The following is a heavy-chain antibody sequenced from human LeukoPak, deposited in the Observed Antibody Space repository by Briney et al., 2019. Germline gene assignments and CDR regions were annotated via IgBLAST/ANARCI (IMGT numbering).Heavy chain of an antibody. J-gene: IGHJ4*02. CDR3: AKDRGLSFDY. V-gene: IGHV3-30*18. Sequence: GGALRLSCAASGFTFSSYGMHWVRQAPGKGLEWVAVISYDGNNEYFADSLKGRFTVSRDNSKNTLYLLMNSLRAEDTAVYYCAKDRGLSFDYWGQETLVTVSS. CDR2: ISYDGNNE. CDR1: GFTFSSYG.